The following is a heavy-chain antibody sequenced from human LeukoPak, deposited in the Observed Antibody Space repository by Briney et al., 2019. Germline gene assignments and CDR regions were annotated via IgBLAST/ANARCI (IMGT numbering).Heavy chain of an antibody. CDR1: GGSISFYY. CDR2: ISTSGTT. V-gene: IGHV4-4*07. Sequence: SETLSLTCTVSGGSISFYYWTWIRQPAGKGLEWVGRISTSGTTNYNPSLKSRVTMSVDTSKNQFSLKLTSVTAADTAVYYCARGIVGATLNWFEPWGQGTLVIVSS. J-gene: IGHJ5*02. CDR3: ARGIVGATLNWFEP. D-gene: IGHD1-26*01.